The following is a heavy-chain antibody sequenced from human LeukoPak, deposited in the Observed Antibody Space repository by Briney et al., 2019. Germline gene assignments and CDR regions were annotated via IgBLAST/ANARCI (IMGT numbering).Heavy chain of an antibody. CDR2: IYSGGST. CDR3: ARGKIGERDYYYYAMDV. CDR1: GFTVSSNY. J-gene: IGHJ6*02. Sequence: GRSLRLSCAASGFTVSSNYMSWVRQAPGKGLEWVSVIYSGGSTYYADSVKGRFTVSRDNSKNTLYLQMNSLRAEDTAVYYCARGKIGERDYYYYAMDVWGQGTTVTVSS. D-gene: IGHD3-16*01. V-gene: IGHV3-66*02.